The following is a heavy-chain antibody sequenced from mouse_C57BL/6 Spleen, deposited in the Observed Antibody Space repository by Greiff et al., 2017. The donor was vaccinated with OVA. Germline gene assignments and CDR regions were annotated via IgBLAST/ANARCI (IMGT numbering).Heavy chain of an antibody. CDR2: IYPGDGDT. CDR1: GYAFTSSW. J-gene: IGHJ2*01. V-gene: IGHV1-82*01. CDR3: ARVGRGLDY. Sequence: QVQLQQSGPELVKPGASVKISCKASGYAFTSSWMNWVKQRPGQGLEWIGLIYPGDGDTNYNEKFKGKATLTADKSSSTAYMQLSSLTSEDSAVYFCARVGRGLDYWGQGTTLTVSA.